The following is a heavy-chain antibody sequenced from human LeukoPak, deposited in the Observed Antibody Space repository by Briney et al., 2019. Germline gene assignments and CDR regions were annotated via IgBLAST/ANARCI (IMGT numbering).Heavy chain of an antibody. Sequence: SETLSLTCTVSGGSISSGNYYWTWIRQPAGKGREWIGRIYASGSTNSNPSLKSRVTISVDTSKNQFSLKLSSVTAADTAVYYCARGGAKQFLVNWYFDLWGRGTLVTVSS. CDR3: ARGGAKQFLVNWYFDL. D-gene: IGHD6-19*01. V-gene: IGHV4-61*02. J-gene: IGHJ2*01. CDR2: IYASGST. CDR1: GGSISSGNYY.